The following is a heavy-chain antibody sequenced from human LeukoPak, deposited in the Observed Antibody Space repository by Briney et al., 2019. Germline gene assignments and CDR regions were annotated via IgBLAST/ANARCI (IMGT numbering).Heavy chain of an antibody. D-gene: IGHD4-11*01. CDR1: GFTVSSDY. CDR3: ASRATVTTDRFWFDP. J-gene: IGHJ5*02. Sequence: GGSLRLSCAASGFTVSSDYMSWVRQAPGKGLEWVSVIYSGGSTSYADSVKGRFTISRDNSKNTLYLQMNSLRAEDTAVYYCASRATVTTDRFWFDPWGQGTLVTVSS. CDR2: IYSGGST. V-gene: IGHV3-53*01.